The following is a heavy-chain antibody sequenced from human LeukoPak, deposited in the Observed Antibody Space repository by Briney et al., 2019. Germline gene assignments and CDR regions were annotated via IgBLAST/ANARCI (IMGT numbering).Heavy chain of an antibody. V-gene: IGHV3-30*18. Sequence: GRSLRLSCAASGFTFSNYDMHWVRQAPGKGLEWVAVISYDGTNKYYADSVKGRSTISRDNSKSTLYLQMNSLRAEDTAVYYCAKENDFVYWGQGTLVTVSS. J-gene: IGHJ4*02. D-gene: IGHD3-3*01. CDR3: AKENDFVY. CDR2: ISYDGTNK. CDR1: GFTFSNYD.